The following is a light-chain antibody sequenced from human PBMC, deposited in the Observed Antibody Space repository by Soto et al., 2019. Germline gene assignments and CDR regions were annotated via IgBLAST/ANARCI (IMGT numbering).Light chain of an antibody. V-gene: IGKV3-20*01. CDR1: QSVGST. J-gene: IGKJ1*01. Sequence: EIVLTQSPGTLSLSPGERVTLSCMASQSVGSTLAWYQQKPGQAPRLLIYDASNRATGIPDRFSGSGSGTDFTLTISRLEPEDVAVYYCQQYGSSRWTFGQGAKVDIK. CDR3: QQYGSSRWT. CDR2: DAS.